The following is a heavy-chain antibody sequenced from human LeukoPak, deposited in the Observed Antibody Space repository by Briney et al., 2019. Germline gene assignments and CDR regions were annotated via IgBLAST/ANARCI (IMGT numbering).Heavy chain of an antibody. CDR1: DGSISSSSYY. J-gene: IGHJ4*02. CDR3: ARARDIVVVVAAPYDY. CDR2: IYYSGST. D-gene: IGHD2-15*01. V-gene: IGHV4-39*01. Sequence: SETLSLTCTVSDGSISSSSYYWGWIRQPPGKGLEWIGSIYYSGSTYYNPSLKSRVTISVDTSKNQFSLKLSSVTAADTAVYYCARARDIVVVVAAPYDYWGQGTLVTVSS.